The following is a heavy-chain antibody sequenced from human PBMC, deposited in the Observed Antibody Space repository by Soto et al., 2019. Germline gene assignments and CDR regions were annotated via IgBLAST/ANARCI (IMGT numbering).Heavy chain of an antibody. Sequence: SVKVSCKASGGTFSSYAISWVRQAPGQGLEWMGGIIPIFGTANYAQKFQGRVTITADESTSTAYMELSSLRSEDTAMYYCARDTPRYSSSWFLDYWGQGTLVTVSS. J-gene: IGHJ4*02. D-gene: IGHD6-13*01. CDR3: ARDTPRYSSSWFLDY. CDR1: GGTFSSYA. V-gene: IGHV1-69*13. CDR2: IIPIFGTA.